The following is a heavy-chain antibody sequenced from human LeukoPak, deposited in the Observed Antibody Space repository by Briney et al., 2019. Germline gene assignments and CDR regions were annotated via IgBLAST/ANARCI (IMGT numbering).Heavy chain of an antibody. V-gene: IGHV3-21*01. CDR2: ISSSSSYI. J-gene: IGHJ6*02. CDR1: GFTFSSYS. D-gene: IGHD4-17*01. CDR3: ARGPGAFSGMDV. Sequence: GGSLRLSCAASGFTFSSYSMNWVRQAPGKGLEWVSSISSSSSYIYYADSVKGRFTISRDNAKNSLYLQMNSLRAEDTAVYYCARGPGAFSGMDVWGQGTTVTVSS.